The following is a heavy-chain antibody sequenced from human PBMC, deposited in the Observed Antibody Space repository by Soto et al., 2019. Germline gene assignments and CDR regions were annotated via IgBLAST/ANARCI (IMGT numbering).Heavy chain of an antibody. CDR1: GFTVSSNY. D-gene: IGHD3-3*01. Sequence: GGSLRLSCAASGFTVSSNYMSWVRQAPGKGLGWVSVIYSGGSTYYADSVKGRFTISRDNSKNTLYLQMNSLRAEDTAVYYCAREGIDFGEYYYYGMDVWGQGTTVTAP. J-gene: IGHJ6*02. V-gene: IGHV3-53*01. CDR3: AREGIDFGEYYYYGMDV. CDR2: IYSGGST.